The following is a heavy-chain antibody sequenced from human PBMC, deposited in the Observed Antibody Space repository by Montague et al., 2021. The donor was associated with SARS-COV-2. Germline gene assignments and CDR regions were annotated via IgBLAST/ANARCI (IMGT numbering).Heavy chain of an antibody. CDR1: GFTFGSYG. D-gene: IGHD5-12*01. Sequence: SLRLSCAASGFTFGSYGMHWVRQAPGKGLVWVSRINRDGSSTSYADSVKGRFTVSRDNAKNTLYLQMNSLRAEDTAVYYCVREGIVATFMFDFWGQGTLVTVSS. CDR2: INRDGSST. CDR3: VREGIVATFMFDF. V-gene: IGHV3-74*01. J-gene: IGHJ4*02.